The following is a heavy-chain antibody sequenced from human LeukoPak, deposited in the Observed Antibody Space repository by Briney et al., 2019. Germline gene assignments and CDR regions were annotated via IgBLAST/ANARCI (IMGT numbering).Heavy chain of an antibody. V-gene: IGHV3-23*01. Sequence: GGSLRLSCAAAGFTFSSYAMTWVRQVPEKGLEWVSVITSSGGTTYYTDSVKGRFTISRDNARNSLYLQMNSLRAEDTAVYYCARDGFIPWGYYMDVWGKGTTVTISS. CDR3: ARDGFIPWGYYMDV. CDR2: ITSSGGTT. CDR1: GFTFSSYA. D-gene: IGHD3-16*01. J-gene: IGHJ6*03.